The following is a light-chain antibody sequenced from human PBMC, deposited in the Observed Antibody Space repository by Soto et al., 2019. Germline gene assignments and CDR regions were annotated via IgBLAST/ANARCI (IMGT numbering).Light chain of an antibody. J-gene: IGKJ1*01. V-gene: IGKV3-20*01. CDR2: DAS. CDR1: QSVSNNY. Sequence: EIVLTQSPGTLSLSPGERASFSCRASQSVSNNYVAWYQQKPGQPPRLLIHDASDRATGIPDRFSSSGSGTDFTLTISRLEPEDFAVYFCQQTATSPLTFGQGTKVDIK. CDR3: QQTATSPLT.